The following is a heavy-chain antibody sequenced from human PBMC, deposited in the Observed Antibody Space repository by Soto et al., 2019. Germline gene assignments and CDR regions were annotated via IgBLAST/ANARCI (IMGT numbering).Heavy chain of an antibody. D-gene: IGHD1-26*01. CDR1: GGSIKNTGAN. CDR3: ATHTSGSRNGPHT. V-gene: IGHV4-39*01. Sequence: QLQLQESGPGLVKPSETLSLPCTVSGGSIKNTGANWGWARQPPGKRLEWIGSVYYTGTTYYNPSLQSRVTIAIDTSKDQYSLSVNSVAAADTAVYYCATHTSGSRNGPHTWGQGTLVTVSS. CDR2: VYYTGTT. J-gene: IGHJ5*02.